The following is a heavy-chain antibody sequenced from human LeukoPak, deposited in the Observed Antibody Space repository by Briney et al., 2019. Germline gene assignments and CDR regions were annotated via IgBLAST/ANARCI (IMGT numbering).Heavy chain of an antibody. Sequence: HPGGSLRLSCAASGFTFSSYAMSWVRQAPGKGLEWVSAISGSGGSTYYADSVKGRFTISRDNSKNTLYLQMNSLRAEDTAVYYCAKVRGYSSSSTLDYWGQGTLVTVSS. CDR3: AKVRGYSSSSTLDY. D-gene: IGHD6-6*01. V-gene: IGHV3-23*01. CDR1: GFTFSSYA. CDR2: ISGSGGST. J-gene: IGHJ4*02.